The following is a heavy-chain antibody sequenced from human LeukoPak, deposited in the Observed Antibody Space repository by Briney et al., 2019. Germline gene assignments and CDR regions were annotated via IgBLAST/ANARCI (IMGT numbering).Heavy chain of an antibody. CDR2: MNPNSGNT. V-gene: IGHV1-8*01. CDR3: ARISEQQLVFFDY. D-gene: IGHD6-13*01. Sequence: ASVKVSCKASGYTFTSYDINWVRQATGQGLEWMGWMNPNSGNTGYAQKFQGRVTMTRNTSISTAYMELSSLRSEDTAVYYCARISEQQLVFFDYWGQGTLVTVSS. J-gene: IGHJ4*02. CDR1: GYTFTSYD.